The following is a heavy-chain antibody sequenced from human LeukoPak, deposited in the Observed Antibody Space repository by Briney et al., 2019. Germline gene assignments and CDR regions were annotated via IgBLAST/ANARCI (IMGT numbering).Heavy chain of an antibody. CDR3: AITVAGTFAFDI. CDR1: GGSISSYY. V-gene: IGHV4-59*01. D-gene: IGHD6-19*01. CDR2: IYYSGST. Sequence: SETLSLTCTVSGGSISSYYWSWIRQPPGKGLEWIGYIYYSGSTNYNPSLKSRVTISVDTSKNQFPLKLSSVTAADTAVYYCAITVAGTFAFDIWGQGTMVTVSS. J-gene: IGHJ3*02.